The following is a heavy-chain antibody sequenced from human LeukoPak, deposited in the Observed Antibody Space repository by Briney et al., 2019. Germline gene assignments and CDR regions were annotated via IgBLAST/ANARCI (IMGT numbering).Heavy chain of an antibody. CDR3: ARDVELGYCSGGSCTGSRWFDP. J-gene: IGHJ5*02. V-gene: IGHV4-30-4*08. CDR1: GGFLSSGDYY. D-gene: IGHD2-15*01. CDR2: IYYSGST. Sequence: SETLSLTCTVSGGFLSSGDYYWSWIRQPPGKGLERIGYIYYSGSTYYNPSLKSRVTISVDTSKNQFSLKLSSVTAADTAVYYCARDVELGYCSGGSCTGSRWFDPWGQGTLVTVSS.